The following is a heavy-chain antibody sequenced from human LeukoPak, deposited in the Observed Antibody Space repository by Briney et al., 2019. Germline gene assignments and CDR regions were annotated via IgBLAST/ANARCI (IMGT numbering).Heavy chain of an antibody. V-gene: IGHV1-69*13. CDR2: IIPIFRTA. J-gene: IGHJ4*02. Sequence: ASGKVSCKASGGTFSTYAFSWVRQAPGQGLEWMGGIIPIFRTANYAQKFQGRVTITADESTSTAYMELSSLRSEDTAVYYCARSDDYLSDYWGQGTLVTVSS. D-gene: IGHD5-12*01. CDR3: ARSDDYLSDY. CDR1: GGTFSTYA.